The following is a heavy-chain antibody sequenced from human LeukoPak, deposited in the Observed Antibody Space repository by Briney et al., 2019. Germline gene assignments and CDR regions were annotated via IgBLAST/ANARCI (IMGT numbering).Heavy chain of an antibody. Sequence: GASVKVSCKVSGYTLTELSMHWVRQAPGIGLEWMGGFDPEDGETIYAQKFQGRVTMTEDTSTDTAYMELSSLRSEDTAVYYCARESRWGYDSRKWFDPWGQGTLVTVSS. CDR3: ARESRWGYDSRKWFDP. J-gene: IGHJ5*02. D-gene: IGHD3-22*01. CDR2: FDPEDGET. CDR1: GYTLTELS. V-gene: IGHV1-24*01.